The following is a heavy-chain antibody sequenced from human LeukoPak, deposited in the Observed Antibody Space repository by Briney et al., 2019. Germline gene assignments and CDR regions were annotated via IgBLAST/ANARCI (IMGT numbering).Heavy chain of an antibody. Sequence: GASVKVSCKASGYTFTGYYMHWVRQAPGRGLEWMGWINPNSGGTNYAQKFQGRVTMTRDTSISTAYMELSRLRSDDTAVYYCASHHRGYCSGGSCYGFDYWGQGTLVTVSS. D-gene: IGHD2-15*01. V-gene: IGHV1-2*02. J-gene: IGHJ4*02. CDR3: ASHHRGYCSGGSCYGFDY. CDR2: INPNSGGT. CDR1: GYTFTGYY.